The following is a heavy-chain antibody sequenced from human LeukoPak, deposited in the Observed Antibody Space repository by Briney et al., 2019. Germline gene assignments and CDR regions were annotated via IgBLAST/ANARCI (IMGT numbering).Heavy chain of an antibody. CDR1: ADSVSSNSAA. D-gene: IGHD6-13*01. CDR2: TYYRSKWYY. Sequence: SQTLSLTFAISADSVSSNSAAWSWIRQSPSRGLEWLGRTYYRSKWYYDYAVSVQSRITINPDTSKNQFSLHLTSVTPEDTAVYYCARGSYNSKWNWGQGTLVIVSS. CDR3: ARGSYNSKWN. J-gene: IGHJ4*02. V-gene: IGHV6-1*01.